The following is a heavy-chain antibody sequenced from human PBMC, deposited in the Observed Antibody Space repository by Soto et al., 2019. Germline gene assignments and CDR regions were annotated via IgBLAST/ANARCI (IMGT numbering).Heavy chain of an antibody. CDR1: GFTFSSYE. J-gene: IGHJ4*02. CDR2: IGSSGSTI. D-gene: IGHD6-13*01. CDR3: ARDESSWGYFDY. V-gene: IGHV3-48*03. Sequence: PVGSHRLSCAAAGFTFSSYEMNWVRQAPGKGLEWVSYIGSSGSTIYYADSVKGRFTISRDNAKNSLYLQMNSLRAEDTAVYYCARDESSWGYFDYWGQGTLVTVSS.